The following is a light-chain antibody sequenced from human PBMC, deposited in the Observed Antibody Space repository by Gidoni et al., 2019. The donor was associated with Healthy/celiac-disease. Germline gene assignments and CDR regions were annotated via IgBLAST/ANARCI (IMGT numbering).Light chain of an antibody. Sequence: DIQMTQSPSSLSASVGDRVTITCRASQSISSYLNWYQQKPGKDPKLLIYAASSLQSGVPSRFSGSGSGTDVTLTISSLQPADFATYYCQQSYSTPWTFXQXTKLEIK. CDR1: QSISSY. CDR2: AAS. CDR3: QQSYSTPWT. J-gene: IGKJ2*02. V-gene: IGKV1-39*01.